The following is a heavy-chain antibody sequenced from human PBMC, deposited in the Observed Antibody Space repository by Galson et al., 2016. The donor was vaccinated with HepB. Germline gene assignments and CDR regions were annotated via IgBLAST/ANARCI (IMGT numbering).Heavy chain of an antibody. J-gene: IGHJ3*02. V-gene: IGHV3-11*01. CDR1: GFTFSDYY. CDR2: ISSSGSTI. Sequence: SLRLSCAASGFTFSDYYMSWIRQAPGKGLEWVSYISSSGSTIYYADSVKGRFTISRDNAKNSLYLQMNSLRAEDTAVYYCARDAKTIQTAFDIWGQGTMVTVSS. CDR3: ARDAKTIQTAFDI. D-gene: IGHD5-18*01.